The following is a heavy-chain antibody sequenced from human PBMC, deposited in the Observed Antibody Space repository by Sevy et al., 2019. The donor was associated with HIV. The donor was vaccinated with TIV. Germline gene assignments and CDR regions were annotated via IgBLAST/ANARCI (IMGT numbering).Heavy chain of an antibody. CDR1: GYTFTSYG. J-gene: IGHJ6*02. D-gene: IGHD2-2*01. CDR3: ARDDCSSTSCQPYYYYGMDV. CDR2: ISAYNGNT. V-gene: IGHV1-18*01. Sequence: ASVKVSCKASGYTFTSYGISWVRQAPGQGLEWMGWISAYNGNTNYAQKLQGRVTMTTDTSTSTACMKLRSLRSDDTAVYYCARDDCSSTSCQPYYYYGMDVGGQGTTVTVSS.